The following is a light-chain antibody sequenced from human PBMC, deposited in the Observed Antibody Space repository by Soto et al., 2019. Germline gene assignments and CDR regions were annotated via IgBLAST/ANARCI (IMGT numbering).Light chain of an antibody. CDR1: QSISSY. CDR3: QQRGAWPRT. J-gene: IGKJ1*01. CDR2: DAS. Sequence: EIVLTQSPAPLSLSPGERATLSCRASQSISSYLGWYQQKPGQAPRLLIYDASNRATVIPARFSGSGSGTGFTLTISSLEPEDFTVYYCQQRGAWPRTFVQWTRVEIK. V-gene: IGKV3-11*01.